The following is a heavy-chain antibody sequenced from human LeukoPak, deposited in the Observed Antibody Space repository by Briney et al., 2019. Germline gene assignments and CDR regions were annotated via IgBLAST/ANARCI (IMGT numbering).Heavy chain of an antibody. CDR1: GYTFTSYV. CDR2: INPGSADT. CDR3: AREFYYYASGTSCMDV. D-gene: IGHD3-10*01. Sequence: GASVKVSCKASGYTFTSYVMYWVRQAPGQRLEWMGWINPGSADTKYSGKFQGRITITRDTSASTAYMDLSSLRSEDTAVYYCAREFYYYASGTSCMDVWGKGTTVTVSS. V-gene: IGHV1-3*01. J-gene: IGHJ6*04.